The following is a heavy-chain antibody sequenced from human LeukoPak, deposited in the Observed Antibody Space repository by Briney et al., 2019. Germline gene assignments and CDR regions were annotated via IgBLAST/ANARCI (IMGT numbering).Heavy chain of an antibody. CDR1: GFVFSSYG. CDR2: IYYDGSNK. CDR3: ARDTFYSSGVYGLDV. J-gene: IGHJ6*02. V-gene: IGHV3-33*01. Sequence: GRSLRLSCAASGFVFSSYGMHWVRQAPGKGLEWVAVIYYDGSNKYYADSVRGRFTISRDNSKNTLFLQMSSLRAEDTAVYYCARDTFYSSGVYGLDVWGQGTTVTVSS. D-gene: IGHD3-22*01.